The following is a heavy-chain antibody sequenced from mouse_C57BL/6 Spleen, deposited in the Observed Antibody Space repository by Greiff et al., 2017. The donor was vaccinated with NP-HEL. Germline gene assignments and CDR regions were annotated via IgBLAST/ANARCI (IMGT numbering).Heavy chain of an antibody. CDR2: IYPGDGDT. CDR3: ARWGYGSSSFDY. D-gene: IGHD1-1*01. CDR1: GYAFSSYW. V-gene: IGHV1-80*01. Sequence: VQLQQSGAELVKPGASVKISCKASGYAFSSYWMNWVKQRPGKGLEWIGQIYPGDGDTNYNGKFKGKATLTADKSSSTAYMQLSSLTSEDSAVYFWARWGYGSSSFDYWGQGTTLTVSS. J-gene: IGHJ2*01.